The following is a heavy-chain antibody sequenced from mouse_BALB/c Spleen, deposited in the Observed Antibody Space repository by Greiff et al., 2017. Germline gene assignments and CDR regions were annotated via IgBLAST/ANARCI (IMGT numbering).Heavy chain of an antibody. CDR1: GDSITSGY. D-gene: IGHD2-2*01. V-gene: IGHV3-8*02. CDR3: ARCRGNDGFYWYFDV. CDR2: ISYSGST. Sequence: DVQLQESGPSLVKPSQTLSLTCSVTGDSITSGYWNWIRKFPGNKLEYMGYISYSGSTYYNPSLKSRISITRDTSKNQYYLQLNSVTTEDTATYYCARCRGNDGFYWYFDVWGAGTTVTVSS. J-gene: IGHJ1*01.